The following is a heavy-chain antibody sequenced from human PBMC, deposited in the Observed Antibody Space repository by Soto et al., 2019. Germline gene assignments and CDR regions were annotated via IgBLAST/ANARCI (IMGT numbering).Heavy chain of an antibody. Sequence: ASVKVSCKASGYTFTSYYMQWVRQARGQRLEWIGWIVVGSGNTNYAQKFQERVTITRDMSTSTAYMELSSLRSEDTAVYYCAADPSYYYDSSGYLFDYWGQGTLVTVSS. J-gene: IGHJ4*02. CDR2: IVVGSGNT. CDR1: GYTFTSYY. CDR3: AADPSYYYDSSGYLFDY. D-gene: IGHD3-22*01. V-gene: IGHV1-58*02.